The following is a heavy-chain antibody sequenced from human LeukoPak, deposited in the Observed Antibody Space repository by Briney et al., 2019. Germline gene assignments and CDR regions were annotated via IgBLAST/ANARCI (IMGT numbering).Heavy chain of an antibody. J-gene: IGHJ3*02. Sequence: SETLSLTCTVSGGSISSYYWSWIRQPPGKGLEWIGYIYYSGSTNYNPSLKSRVTISVDTSKNQFSLKLSPVTAADTAVYYCAREGGMITFGGVIADAFDIWGQGTMVTVSS. D-gene: IGHD3-16*02. V-gene: IGHV4-59*01. CDR3: AREGGMITFGGVIADAFDI. CDR1: GGSISSYY. CDR2: IYYSGST.